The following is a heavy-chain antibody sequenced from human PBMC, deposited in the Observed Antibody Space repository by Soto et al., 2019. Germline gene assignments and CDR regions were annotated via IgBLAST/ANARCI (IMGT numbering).Heavy chain of an antibody. CDR1: GGSISSGGYY. CDR3: ARGRRYYYGSGSYYTSGSWFDP. J-gene: IGHJ5*02. Sequence: SETLSLTCTVSGGSISSGGYYWSWIRQHPGKGLEWIGYIYYSGSTYYNPSLKSRVTISVDTSKNQFSLKLSSVTAADTAVYYCARGRRYYYGSGSYYTSGSWFDPWGQGTLVTVSS. CDR2: IYYSGST. D-gene: IGHD3-10*01. V-gene: IGHV4-31*03.